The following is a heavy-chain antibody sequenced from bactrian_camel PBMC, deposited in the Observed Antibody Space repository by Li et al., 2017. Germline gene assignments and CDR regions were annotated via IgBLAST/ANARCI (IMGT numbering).Heavy chain of an antibody. V-gene: IGHV3S6*01. CDR1: GYRYTSYC. CDR2: IDIDDSAT. J-gene: IGHJ4*01. CDR3: AAVGLVGYYPKYKCPNVESDYTY. D-gene: IGHD1*01. Sequence: HVQLVESGGGSVQAGGSLRLSCEVSGYRYTSYCMGWFRQAPGKEREGVVDIDIDDSATYADSVKGRFSISRAQNTLYLQMDSLKPEDTAIYYCAAVGLVGYYPKYKCPNVESDYTYWGKGTQVTVS.